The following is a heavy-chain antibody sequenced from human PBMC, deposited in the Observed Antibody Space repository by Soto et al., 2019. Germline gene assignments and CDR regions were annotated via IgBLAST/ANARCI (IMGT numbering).Heavy chain of an antibody. CDR2: INSDGSDI. Sequence: EVQLVESGGGLVQPGGSLRLSCAASGFTFSSYWMHWVRQAPGKGLVWVSRINSDGSDIGYADSVKGRFTIFRDNAKNTLYLQMNSLRAEDTAVYYCARLWDGDFVYYFDYWGQGTPVTVSS. CDR1: GFTFSSYW. V-gene: IGHV3-74*01. J-gene: IGHJ4*02. D-gene: IGHD4-17*01. CDR3: ARLWDGDFVYYFDY.